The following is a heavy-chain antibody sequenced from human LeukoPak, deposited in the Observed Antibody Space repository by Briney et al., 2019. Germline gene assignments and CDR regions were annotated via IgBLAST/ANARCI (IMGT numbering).Heavy chain of an antibody. V-gene: IGHV3-23*01. J-gene: IGHJ4*02. Sequence: GGSLRLSCAASGFAFSSYAMSWVRQAPGKGLEWVSAISGSGGSTYYADSVKGRFTISRDNSKNTLYLQMNSLRAEDTAVYYCAKHDSGSLIPHFGYWGQGTLVTVSS. D-gene: IGHD1-26*01. CDR2: ISGSGGST. CDR1: GFAFSSYA. CDR3: AKHDSGSLIPHFGY.